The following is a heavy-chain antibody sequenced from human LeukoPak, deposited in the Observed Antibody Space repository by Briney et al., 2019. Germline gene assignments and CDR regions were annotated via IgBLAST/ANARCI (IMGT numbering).Heavy chain of an antibody. CDR2: IYTSGST. Sequence: PSQTLSLTCTVSGGSISSGSYYWSWIRQPAGKGLEWIGRIYTSGSTNYNPSLKSRVTISVDTSKNQFSLKLSSVTAADTAVYYCARGGAAAGSIDPYYYCMDVWGKGTTVTVSS. D-gene: IGHD6-13*01. V-gene: IGHV4-61*02. J-gene: IGHJ6*03. CDR1: GGSISSGSYY. CDR3: ARGGAAAGSIDPYYYCMDV.